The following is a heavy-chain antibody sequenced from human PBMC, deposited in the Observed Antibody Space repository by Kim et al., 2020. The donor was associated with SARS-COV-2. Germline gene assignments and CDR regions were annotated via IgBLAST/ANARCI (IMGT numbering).Heavy chain of an antibody. Sequence: GESLKISCKGSGYRFNNYWIGWVRQMPGKGLEWMWIIYPGDSDTRYSPSFQGQVTISADKSISTAYLQWSSLKASDSAMYYCARRYDNSDYWVYWGQGTLVTVSS. D-gene: IGHD3-22*01. J-gene: IGHJ4*02. CDR2: IYPGDSDT. CDR3: ARRYDNSDYWVY. CDR1: GYRFNNYW. V-gene: IGHV5-51*01.